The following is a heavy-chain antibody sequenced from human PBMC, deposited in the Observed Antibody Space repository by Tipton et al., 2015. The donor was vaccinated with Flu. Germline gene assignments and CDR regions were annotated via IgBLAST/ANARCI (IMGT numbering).Heavy chain of an antibody. Sequence: SLRLSCAASGLTFSNAAMSWVRQTPGKGLEWVSTISGGGDALYYRDSVKGRFTISRDNSNNTVFLHMSSLGVDDTALYYCASGGYCSNTVCYTLLAHWGRGTLVTVSS. CDR3: ASGGYCSNTVCYTLLAH. CDR1: GLTFSNAA. V-gene: IGHV3-23*01. CDR2: ISGGGDAL. J-gene: IGHJ4*02. D-gene: IGHD2-2*02.